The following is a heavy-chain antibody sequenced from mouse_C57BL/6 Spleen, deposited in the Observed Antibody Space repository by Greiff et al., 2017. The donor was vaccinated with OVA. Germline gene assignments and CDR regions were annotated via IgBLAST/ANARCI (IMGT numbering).Heavy chain of an antibody. CDR1: GYSFTGYY. CDR3: ARSITTVGGSFDY. CDR2: INPSTGGT. J-gene: IGHJ2*01. D-gene: IGHD1-1*01. Sequence: VQLKQSGPELVKPGASVKISCKASGYSFTGYYMNWVKQSPEKSLEWIGEINPSTGGTTYNQKFKAKATLTVDKSSSTAYMQLKSLTSEDSAVYYCARSITTVGGSFDYWGQGTTLTVSS. V-gene: IGHV1-42*01.